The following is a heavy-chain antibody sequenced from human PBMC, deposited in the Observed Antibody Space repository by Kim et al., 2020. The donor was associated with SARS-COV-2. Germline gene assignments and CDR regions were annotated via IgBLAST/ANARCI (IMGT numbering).Heavy chain of an antibody. V-gene: IGHV1-69*13. J-gene: IGHJ4*02. Sequence: SVKVSCKASGGTFSSYAISWVRQAPGQGLEWMGGIIPIFGTANYAQKFQGRVTITADESTSTAYMELSSLRSEDTAVYYCARVDVGRRDGYNFRVWGQGTLVTVSS. D-gene: IGHD5-12*01. CDR3: ARVDVGRRDGYNFRV. CDR2: IIPIFGTA. CDR1: GGTFSSYA.